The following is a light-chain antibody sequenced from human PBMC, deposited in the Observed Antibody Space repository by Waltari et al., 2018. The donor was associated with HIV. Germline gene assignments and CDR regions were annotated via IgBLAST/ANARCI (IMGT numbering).Light chain of an antibody. CDR2: DNN. CDR3: GTWDSSLSGVV. J-gene: IGLJ3*02. V-gene: IGLV1-51*01. Sequence: QSVLTQPPSVSAAPGQKVTISCSGSSSNIGKNFVSWYKQLPGTAPKLLIYDNNKRPSGIPDRFSGSKSGTSATLAITGLQTGDEADYYCGTWDSSLSGVVFGGGTKLTVL. CDR1: SSNIGKNF.